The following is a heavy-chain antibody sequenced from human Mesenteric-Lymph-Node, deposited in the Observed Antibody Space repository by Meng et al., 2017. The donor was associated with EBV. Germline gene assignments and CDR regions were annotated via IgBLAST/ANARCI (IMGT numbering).Heavy chain of an antibody. CDR2: IYYSGST. J-gene: IGHJ4*02. CDR1: GDSVSNRDYY. V-gene: IGHV4-61*08. CDR3: ARQEVGANFDY. D-gene: IGHD1-26*01. Sequence: LQESGPGLVKPSETLFLTCTVSGDSVSNRDYYWSWVRQPPGKGLEWIGYIYYSGSTSYNPSLKSRITISLDKSKNDFSLKLSSVTAADTAVYYCARQEVGANFDYWGQGTLVTVSS.